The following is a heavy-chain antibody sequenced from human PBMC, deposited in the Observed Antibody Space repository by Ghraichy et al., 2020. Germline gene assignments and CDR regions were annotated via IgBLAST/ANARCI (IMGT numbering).Heavy chain of an antibody. D-gene: IGHD6-6*01. Sequence: SQTLSLTCAVYGGSFSGYYWSWIRQPPGKGLEWIGEINHSGSTNYNPSLKSRVTISVDTSKNQFSLKLSSVTAADTAVYYCARVRRLIAARAFDIWGQGTMVTVSS. J-gene: IGHJ3*02. V-gene: IGHV4-34*01. CDR2: INHSGST. CDR1: GGSFSGYY. CDR3: ARVRRLIAARAFDI.